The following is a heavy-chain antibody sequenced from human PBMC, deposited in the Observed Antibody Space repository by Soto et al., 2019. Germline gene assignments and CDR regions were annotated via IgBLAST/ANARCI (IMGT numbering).Heavy chain of an antibody. CDR1: GGTFSSYT. CDR3: ARGNHRWLQLWYFDL. CDR2: IIPIFGTA. D-gene: IGHD5-12*01. V-gene: IGHV1-69*05. Sequence: QVQLVQSGAEVKKPGSSVTVSCKASGGTFSSYTISWVRQAPGQGLEWMGGIIPIFGTANHAQKFQGRVTXPTXXSXSTAYMELSSLRSEDTAVYYCARGNHRWLQLWYFDLWGRGALVTVSS. J-gene: IGHJ2*01.